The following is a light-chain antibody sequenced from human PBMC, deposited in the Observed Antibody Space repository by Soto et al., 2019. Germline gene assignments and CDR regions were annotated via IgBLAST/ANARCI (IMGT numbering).Light chain of an antibody. Sequence: QSVLTQPASVSGSPGQSITISCTGTSSDVGGYNYVSWYQQHPGKAPKLMIYEVSNRPSGVSNRFSGSKSGNTASLTISGLQAEDEADYYCSSYARRNNLLFGGGTKLTVL. CDR2: EVS. CDR1: SSDVGGYNY. J-gene: IGLJ2*01. CDR3: SSYARRNNLL. V-gene: IGLV2-14*01.